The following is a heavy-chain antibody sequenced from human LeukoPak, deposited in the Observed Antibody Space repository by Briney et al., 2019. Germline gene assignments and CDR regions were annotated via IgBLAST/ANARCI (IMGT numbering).Heavy chain of an antibody. J-gene: IGHJ4*02. CDR2: INPNSGGT. Sequence: ASVKVSCKASGGIFSTYAISWVRQAPGQGLEWMGWINPNSGGTNYAQKFQGRVTMTRDTSISTAYMELSRLRSDDTAVYYCARDNEGYSYGDTYYFDYWGQGTLVTVSS. CDR1: GGIFSTYA. D-gene: IGHD5-18*01. CDR3: ARDNEGYSYGDTYYFDY. V-gene: IGHV1-2*02.